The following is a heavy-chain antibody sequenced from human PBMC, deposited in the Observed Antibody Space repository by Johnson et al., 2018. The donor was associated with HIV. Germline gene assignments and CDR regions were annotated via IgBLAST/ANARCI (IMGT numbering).Heavy chain of an antibody. CDR1: GFTFSDYY. Sequence: QMLLVESGGVLVQPGRSLRLSCAASGFTFSDYYMSWIRQAPGKGLEWVSYISRSGSIGYADSVKGRFTISRDNAKNSLYLQMNSLRAEDTAVDYCAKDWYNWNDGGGYDAFDIWGQGTMVTVSS. J-gene: IGHJ3*02. V-gene: IGHV3-11*04. CDR3: AKDWYNWNDGGGYDAFDI. CDR2: ISRSGSI. D-gene: IGHD1-1*01.